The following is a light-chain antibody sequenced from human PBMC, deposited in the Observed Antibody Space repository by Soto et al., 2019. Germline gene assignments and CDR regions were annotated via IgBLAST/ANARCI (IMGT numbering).Light chain of an antibody. CDR1: QGISSY. J-gene: IGKJ2*01. V-gene: IGKV1-9*01. CDR3: XQLYT. Sequence: DIQLTQSPSFLXAXXXXRVTXTCRASQGISSYLAWYQQKPGKAPKLLIYAASTLQSGVPSRFSGSGSGTEFTLXIXXXXXXXXXXXXXXQLYTFGQGTKLEIK. CDR2: AAS.